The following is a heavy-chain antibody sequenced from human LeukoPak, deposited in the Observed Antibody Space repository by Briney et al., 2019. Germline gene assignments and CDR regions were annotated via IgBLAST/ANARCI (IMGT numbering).Heavy chain of an antibody. CDR2: FDPEEAKM. CDR1: GNSLSELS. V-gene: IGHV1-24*01. D-gene: IGHD3-3*01. J-gene: IGHJ4*03. Sequence: ASVKVSCKASGNSLSELSIQWVRQAPGKGLECMGGFDPEEAKMVYAQNFQGRVTMTEDTSTQTAYMELSGLTSDDTAVYYCTTRGSDFWSSFLNWGQGTLGTVSS. CDR3: TTRGSDFWSSFLN.